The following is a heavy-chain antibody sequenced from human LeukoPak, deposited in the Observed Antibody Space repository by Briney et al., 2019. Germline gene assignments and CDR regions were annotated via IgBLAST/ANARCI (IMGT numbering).Heavy chain of an antibody. CDR2: IYYSGST. D-gene: IGHD2-21*02. CDR3: ASIVVVTPPTLDY. J-gene: IGHJ4*02. CDR1: GGSISSSSYY. V-gene: IGHV4-39*01. Sequence: SETLSLTCTVSGGSISSSSYYWGWIRQPPGKGLEWIGSIYYSGSTYYNPSLKSRVTLSVDTSKNQFSLKLSSVTAADTAVYYCASIVVVTPPTLDYWGQGTLVTVSS.